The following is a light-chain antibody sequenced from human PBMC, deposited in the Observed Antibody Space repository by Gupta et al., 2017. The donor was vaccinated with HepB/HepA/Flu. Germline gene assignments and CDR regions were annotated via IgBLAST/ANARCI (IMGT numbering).Light chain of an antibody. V-gene: IGLV3-21*04. J-gene: IGLJ2*01. CDR1: KIGSKN. CDR2: YDS. CDR3: QVWDRNSDHVI. Sequence: YALTPSLSAPVAAGKTARMTSEGNKIGSKNVHWYQQRPGQAPVLVTFYDSDRPSGVAERFSGSNSGSTATLTISRVEAGDEADYYCQVWDRNSDHVIFGGGTKVTVL.